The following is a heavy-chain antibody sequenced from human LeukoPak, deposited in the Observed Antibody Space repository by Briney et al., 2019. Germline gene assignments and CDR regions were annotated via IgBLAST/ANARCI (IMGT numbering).Heavy chain of an antibody. CDR1: GYTLTELS. J-gene: IGHJ4*02. D-gene: IGHD5-24*01. CDR2: FDPEDGET. V-gene: IGHV1-24*01. Sequence: ASVKVSCKVSGYTLTELSMHWVRQAPGKGLEWMGGFDPEDGETIYAQKFQGRVTMTEDTSTDTAYMELSSLRSEDTAVYYCATRDRDGYNLAYFDYWGQGTLVTVSS. CDR3: ATRDRDGYNLAYFDY.